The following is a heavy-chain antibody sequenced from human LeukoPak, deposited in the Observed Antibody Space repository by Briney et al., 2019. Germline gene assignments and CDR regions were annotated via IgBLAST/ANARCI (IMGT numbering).Heavy chain of an antibody. CDR3: ARDLEASDV. CDR2: IIPILGIA. Sequence: SVKVSCKASGGTFSSYAISWVRQAPGQGHEWMGRIIPILGIANYAQKFQGRVTITADKSTSTAYMELSSLRSEDTAVYYCARDLEASDVWGQGTTVTVSS. D-gene: IGHD5-24*01. V-gene: IGHV1-69*04. J-gene: IGHJ6*02. CDR1: GGTFSSYA.